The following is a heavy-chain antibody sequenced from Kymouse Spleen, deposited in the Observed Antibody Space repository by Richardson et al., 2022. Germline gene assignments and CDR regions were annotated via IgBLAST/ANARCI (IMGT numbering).Heavy chain of an antibody. J-gene: IGHJ6*02. CDR1: GGSISSSNW. CDR3: ARRITMVRGVIITRPTYYYYGMDV. D-gene: IGHD3-10*01. CDR2: IYHSGST. Sequence: QVQLQESGPGLVKPSGTLSLTCAVSGGSISSSNWWSWVRQPPGKGLEWIGEIYHSGSTNYNPSLKSRVTISVDKSKNQFSLKLSSVTAADTAVYYCARRITMVRGVIITRPTYYYYGMDVWGQGTTVTVSS. V-gene: IGHV4-4*02.